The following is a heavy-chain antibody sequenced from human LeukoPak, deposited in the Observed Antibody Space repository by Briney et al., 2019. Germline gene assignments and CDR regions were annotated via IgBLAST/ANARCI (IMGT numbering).Heavy chain of an antibody. CDR3: ARSGYGVLLWFGELSL. J-gene: IGHJ4*02. CDR1: GYSISSGYY. D-gene: IGHD3-10*01. Sequence: SEALSLTCTVSGYSISSGYYWGWIRQPPGKGLEWIGSIYHSGSTYYNPSLKSRVTISVDKSKNQFSLKLSSVTAADTAVYYCARSGYGVLLWFGELSLWGQGTLVTVSS. CDR2: IYHSGST. V-gene: IGHV4-38-2*02.